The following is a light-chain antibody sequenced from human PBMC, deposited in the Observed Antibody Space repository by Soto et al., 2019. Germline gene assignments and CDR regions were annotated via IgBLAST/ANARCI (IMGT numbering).Light chain of an antibody. CDR2: DGS. J-gene: IGKJ1*01. CDR1: QSISSR. V-gene: IGKV1-5*01. CDR3: QQYNSYPWT. Sequence: DIQMTQSPSTLSASVGDRVTITCRASQSISSRLAWYQQKPGKAPKRLIYDGSSLESGFPSRFSGSGSGTEFTLTIGILQPDDFATYYCQQYNSYPWTFGQGTKVQIK.